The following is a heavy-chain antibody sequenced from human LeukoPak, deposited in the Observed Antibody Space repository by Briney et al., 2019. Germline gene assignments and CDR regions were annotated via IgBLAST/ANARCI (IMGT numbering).Heavy chain of an antibody. V-gene: IGHV4-59*01. CDR3: ARGVYIAAAQYGY. Sequence: SETLSLTCTVSGGSISSDYWSWIRQPPGKGLEWIGYIYYSGTTNYNPSLKSRVTIPVDTSKNQFSLKLSSVTAADTAVYYCARGVYIAAAQYGYWGQGTLVTVSS. J-gene: IGHJ4*02. CDR1: GGSISSDY. CDR2: IYYSGTT. D-gene: IGHD6-13*01.